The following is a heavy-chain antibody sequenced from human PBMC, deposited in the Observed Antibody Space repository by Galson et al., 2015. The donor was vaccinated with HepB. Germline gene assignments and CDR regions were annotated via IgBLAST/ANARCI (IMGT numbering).Heavy chain of an antibody. V-gene: IGHV3-74*01. J-gene: IGHJ2*01. Sequence: SLRLSCAASGFTFSSYWMHWVRQAPGKGLVWVSRINSDGSSTSYADSVKGRFTISRDDAKNTLYLQMNSLRAEDTAVYYCARDYYYDSSGSTSYWYFDLWGRGTLVTVSS. CDR2: INSDGSST. CDR1: GFTFSSYW. CDR3: ARDYYYDSSGSTSYWYFDL. D-gene: IGHD3-22*01.